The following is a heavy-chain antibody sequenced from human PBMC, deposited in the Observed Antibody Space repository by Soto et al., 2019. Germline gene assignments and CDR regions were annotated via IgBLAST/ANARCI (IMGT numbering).Heavy chain of an antibody. Sequence: QVQLVQSGAEVKKPGASGKVSCKASGYTFTSYDINWVRQATGQGLEWMGWKNPNSGNTGYAQKLHGRVTMTRNTSISTAGMALSSLRSEDTAVYYGARGLPIVLMVYAFHYWGQGALITDS. D-gene: IGHD2-8*01. CDR1: GYTFTSYD. V-gene: IGHV1-8*01. J-gene: IGHJ4*02. CDR2: KNPNSGNT. CDR3: ARGLPIVLMVYAFHY.